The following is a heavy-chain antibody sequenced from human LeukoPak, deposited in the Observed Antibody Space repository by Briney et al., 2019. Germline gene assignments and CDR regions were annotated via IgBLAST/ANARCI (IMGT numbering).Heavy chain of an antibody. V-gene: IGHV3-30-3*01. D-gene: IGHD2-15*01. CDR3: ARVSYCSGGSCSREIDY. CDR1: GFTFSRYA. J-gene: IGHJ4*02. Sequence: GGSLRLSCAASGFTFSRYAMHWVRQAPGKGLEWVAVISYDGSNKYYADSVKGRFTISRDNSKNTLYLQMNSLRAEDTAVYYCARVSYCSGGSCSREIDYWGQGTLVTVSS. CDR2: ISYDGSNK.